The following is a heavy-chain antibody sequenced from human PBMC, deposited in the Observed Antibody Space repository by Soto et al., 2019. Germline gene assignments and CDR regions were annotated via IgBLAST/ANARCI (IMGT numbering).Heavy chain of an antibody. V-gene: IGHV5-51*01. D-gene: IGHD4-17*01. CDR1: GYSFNNYW. J-gene: IGHJ6*02. Sequence: GESLKISCKGSGYSFNNYWNAWVRQMPGKGLEWMGIIYPGDSNTRYSPSFQGQVIISADKSISTAYLQWSSLKASDTATYYCARLRWTTNVSAPYYYYFYGMDVWGQGTTVTVSS. CDR2: IYPGDSNT. CDR3: ARLRWTTNVSAPYYYYFYGMDV.